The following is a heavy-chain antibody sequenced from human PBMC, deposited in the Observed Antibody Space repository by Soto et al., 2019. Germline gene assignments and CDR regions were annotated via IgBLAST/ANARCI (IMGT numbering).Heavy chain of an antibody. CDR1: GYSFTSYW. J-gene: IGHJ6*02. D-gene: IGHD3-3*01. V-gene: IGHV5-51*01. Sequence: GESLKISCKGSGYSFTSYWIGWVRQMPGKGLEWMGIIYPGDSDTRYSPSFQGQVTISADKSISTAYLQWSSLKASDTAVYYCARHLEMADWYYGMDVWGQGTTVTVSS. CDR3: ARHLEMADWYYGMDV. CDR2: IYPGDSDT.